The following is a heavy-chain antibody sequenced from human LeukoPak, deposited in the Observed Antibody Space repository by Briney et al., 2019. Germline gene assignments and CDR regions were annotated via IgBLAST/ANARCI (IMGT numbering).Heavy chain of an antibody. CDR2: INHSGST. V-gene: IGHV4-34*01. CDR1: GGSFSGYY. CDR3: ARHRHDISELPFDY. J-gene: IGHJ4*02. Sequence: SETLSLTCAVYGGSFSGYYWSWIRQPPGKGLEWIGEINHSGSTNYNPSLKSRVTISVDTSKNQFSLKLSSVTAADTAVYYCARHRHDISELPFDYWGQGTLVTVSS. D-gene: IGHD1-7*01.